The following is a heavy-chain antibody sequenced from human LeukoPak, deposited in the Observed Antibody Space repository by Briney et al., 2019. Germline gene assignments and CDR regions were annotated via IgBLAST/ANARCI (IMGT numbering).Heavy chain of an antibody. CDR3: AKEGKYSGSYRGVKEKCYFDY. Sequence: PGGSLRLSCAASGFTFSSYAMSWVRQAPGKGLEWVSAISGSGGSTYYADSVKGRFTISRDNSKNTLYLQMNSLRAEDTAVYYCAKEGKYSGSYRGVKEKCYFDYWGQGTLVTVSS. D-gene: IGHD1-26*01. J-gene: IGHJ4*02. CDR2: ISGSGGST. V-gene: IGHV3-23*01. CDR1: GFTFSSYA.